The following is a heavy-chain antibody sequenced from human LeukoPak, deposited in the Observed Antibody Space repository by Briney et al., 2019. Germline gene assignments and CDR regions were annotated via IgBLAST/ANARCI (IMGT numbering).Heavy chain of an antibody. Sequence: SETLSLTCSVSGDSVTSYYWSWIRQPPGKGLEWIGYVSSDGTTNYTPSLRSRVIMSVDTAKNHISLSLTSLTAADTAIYYCARLDRTGDGCYNHWGRGTLVTVSS. CDR2: VSSDGTT. V-gene: IGHV4-59*08. CDR3: ARLDRTGDGCYNH. CDR1: GDSVTSYY. J-gene: IGHJ4*02. D-gene: IGHD2-8*02.